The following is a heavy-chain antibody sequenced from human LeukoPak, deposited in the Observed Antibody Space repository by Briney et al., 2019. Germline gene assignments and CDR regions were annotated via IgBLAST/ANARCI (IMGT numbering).Heavy chain of an antibody. CDR3: ARGVAARDMDV. CDR1: GASLNNYH. D-gene: IGHD6-25*01. J-gene: IGHJ6*03. V-gene: IGHV4-4*07. CDR2: IYLSGLSTSGST. Sequence: SETLSLTCTVAGASLNNYHWTWIRQPAGKGLEWIGRIYLSGLSTSGSTNYNPSLKSRVTTSVDTSKNQFSLKLSSVTAADTAVYYCARGVAARDMDVWGKGTTVTVSS.